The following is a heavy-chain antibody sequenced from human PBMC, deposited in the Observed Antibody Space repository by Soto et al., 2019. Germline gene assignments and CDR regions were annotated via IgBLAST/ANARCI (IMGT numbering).Heavy chain of an antibody. J-gene: IGHJ6*02. CDR3: TTVESSGLWYYYYGMDV. D-gene: IGHD3-10*01. CDR1: GFTFSNAW. CDR2: IKSKTDGGTT. Sequence: PGGSLRLSCAASGFTFSNAWMSWVRQAPGKGLEWAGRIKSKTDGGTTDYAAPVKGRFTISRDDSKNTLYLQMNSLKTEDTAVYYCTTVESSGLWYYYYGMDVWGQGTTVTVSS. V-gene: IGHV3-15*01.